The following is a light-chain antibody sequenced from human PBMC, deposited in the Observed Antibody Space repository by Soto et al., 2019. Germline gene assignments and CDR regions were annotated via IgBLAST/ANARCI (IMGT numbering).Light chain of an antibody. Sequence: EIVLTQSPGTLSLSPGERATLSCRASQSVSSSYLAWYQQKPGQAPRLLIYAASSRATGIPDRFSGSGSGTDFTLTISRLVPEDFAVYYCQQYGSSPWTFGQGTKVDIK. CDR1: QSVSSSY. CDR3: QQYGSSPWT. V-gene: IGKV3-20*01. J-gene: IGKJ1*01. CDR2: AAS.